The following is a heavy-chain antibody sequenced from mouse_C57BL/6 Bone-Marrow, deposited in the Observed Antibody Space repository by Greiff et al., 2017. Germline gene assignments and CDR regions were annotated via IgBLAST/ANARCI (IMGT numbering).Heavy chain of an antibody. D-gene: IGHD4-1*02. CDR3: ARRASTGPYAMDY. V-gene: IGHV5-6*01. CDR1: GFTFSSYG. CDR2: ISSGGSYT. J-gene: IGHJ4*01. Sequence: EVQGVESGGDLVKPGGSLKLSCAASGFTFSSYGMSWVRQTPDKRLEWVATISSGGSYTYYPDSVKGRFTISRDNAKNTLYLQMSSLKSEDTAMYYCARRASTGPYAMDYWGQGTSVTVSS.